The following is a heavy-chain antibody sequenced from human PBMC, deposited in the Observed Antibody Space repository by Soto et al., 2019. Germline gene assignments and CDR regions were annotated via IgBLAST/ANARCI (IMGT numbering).Heavy chain of an antibody. CDR1: GFTFSSSG. D-gene: IGHD4-17*01. J-gene: IGHJ3*01. CDR2: ISIRGDYR. V-gene: IGHV3-23*01. Sequence: EGQLLQSGGGLVQPGESLRLSCAASGFTFSSSGMSWVRQAPGKGLEWVSSISIRGDYRYYADSVKGRFTISRDNSKNTLYLQMSSLTAEGTSLYYCANHGGFDFWGQGTMVDVSS. CDR3: ANHGGFDF.